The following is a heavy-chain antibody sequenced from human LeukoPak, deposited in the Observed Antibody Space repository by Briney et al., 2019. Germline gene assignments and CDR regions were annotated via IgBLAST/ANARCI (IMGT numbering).Heavy chain of an antibody. Sequence: ASVKVSCKASGYTFTSYDINWVRQATGQGLEWMGWMNPNSGNTGYAQKFQGRVTMTRNTSISTAYMELRSLRSDDTAVYYCARGGYCSSTSCSNVNWFDPWGQGTLVTVSS. CDR1: GYTFTSYD. V-gene: IGHV1-8*01. CDR2: MNPNSGNT. CDR3: ARGGYCSSTSCSNVNWFDP. D-gene: IGHD2-2*01. J-gene: IGHJ5*02.